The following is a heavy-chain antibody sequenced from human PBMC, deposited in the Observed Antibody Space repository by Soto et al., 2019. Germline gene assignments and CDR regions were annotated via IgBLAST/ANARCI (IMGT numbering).Heavy chain of an antibody. D-gene: IGHD4-17*01. J-gene: IGHJ4*02. CDR3: ARDAPSPGDYDY. V-gene: IGHV3-21*01. CDR2: ISSSSSYI. Sequence: GGSLRLSCAASGFTFSSYSMNWVRQAPGKGLEWVSSISSSSSYIYYADSVKGRFTISRDNAKNSLYLQMNSLRAEDTAVYYCARDAPSPGDYDYWGQGTLVTVSS. CDR1: GFTFSSYS.